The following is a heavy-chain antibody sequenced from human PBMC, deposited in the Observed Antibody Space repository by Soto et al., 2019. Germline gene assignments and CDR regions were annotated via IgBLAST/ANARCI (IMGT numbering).Heavy chain of an antibody. V-gene: IGHV4-31*03. Sequence: TSETLSLTCTVSGGSISSGGYYWSWIRQHPGKGLEWIGYVYYSGSTYYNPSLKSRVTISVDTSKNQFSLKLSSVTAADTAVYYCARDRVDGVIAAAGPDYYYYGMDVWGQGTTVTVSS. J-gene: IGHJ6*02. CDR1: GGSISSGGYY. CDR3: ARDRVDGVIAAAGPDYYYYGMDV. D-gene: IGHD6-13*01. CDR2: VYYSGST.